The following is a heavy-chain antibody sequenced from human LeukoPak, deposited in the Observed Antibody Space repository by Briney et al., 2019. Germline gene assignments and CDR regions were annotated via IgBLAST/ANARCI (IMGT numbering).Heavy chain of an antibody. CDR2: IS. J-gene: IGHJ5*02. V-gene: IGHV3-69-1*01. CDR1: GFTLSNYD. Sequence: PGGSLRLSCAASGFTLSNYDVNWVRQAPGKGLEWVSSISTVRGRFTISRDDAKNSLYLEMNSLRAEDTAVYYCARADCSSSTCYLRRSWFDPWGQGTLVTVSS. D-gene: IGHD2-2*01. CDR3: ARADCSSSTCYLRRSWFDP.